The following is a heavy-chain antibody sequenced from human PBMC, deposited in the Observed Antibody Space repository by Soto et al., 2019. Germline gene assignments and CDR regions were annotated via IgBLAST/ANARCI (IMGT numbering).Heavy chain of an antibody. D-gene: IGHD1-1*01. J-gene: IGHJ5*02. V-gene: IGHV1-69*05. CDR2: IIPIFGTA. CDR3: ARGTVNWNHGGDWFDP. CDR1: GGTFSSYA. Sequence: QVQLVQSGAEVKKPGSSVKVSCKASGGTFSSYAISWVRQAPGQGLEWMGGIIPIFGTANYAQKFQGRVTITXXEXTSXAYMELSSLRSEDTAVYYCARGTVNWNHGGDWFDPWGQGTLVTVSS.